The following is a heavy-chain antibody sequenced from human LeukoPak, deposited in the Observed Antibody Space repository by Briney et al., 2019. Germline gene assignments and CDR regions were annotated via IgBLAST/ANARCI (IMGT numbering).Heavy chain of an antibody. D-gene: IGHD4-17*01. CDR1: GFTVSSNS. Sequence: PGGSLRLSCTVSGFTVSSNSMSWVRQAPGKGLEWVSFIYSDNTHYSDSVKGRFTISRDNSKNTLYLQMNSLRAEDTAVYYCASRAVTTDPHDYWGQGTLVTVSS. V-gene: IGHV3-53*01. J-gene: IGHJ4*02. CDR2: IYSDNT. CDR3: ASRAVTTDPHDY.